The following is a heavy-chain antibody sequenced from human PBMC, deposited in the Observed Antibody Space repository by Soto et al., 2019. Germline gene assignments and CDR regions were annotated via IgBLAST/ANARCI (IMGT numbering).Heavy chain of an antibody. CDR1: GFTFSDYY. CDR2: ISSSGSTI. V-gene: IGHV3-11*01. D-gene: IGHD3-22*01. J-gene: IGHJ4*02. CDR3: ASLRYYDSSGHYYFDY. Sequence: PGGSLRLSCAASGFTFSDYYISWIRKAPGKGLEWVSYISSSGSTIYYADSVKGRFTISRDNAKNSLYLQMNSLRAEDTAVYYCASLRYYDSSGHYYFDYWGQGTLVTVS.